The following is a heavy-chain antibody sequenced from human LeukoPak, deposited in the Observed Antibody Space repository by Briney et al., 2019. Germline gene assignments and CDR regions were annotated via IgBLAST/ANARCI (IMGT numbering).Heavy chain of an antibody. J-gene: IGHJ4*02. V-gene: IGHV1-2*02. CDR2: INPNSGGT. CDR3: ARGYLSGSYDGN. CDR1: GYTFTGYY. Sequence: ASVKVSCKASGYTFTGYYMHWVRQAPGQGLEWMGWINPNSGGTNYARKFQGRVTMTRDTSISTAYMELSRLRSDDTAVYYCARGYLSGSYDGNWGQGTLVTVSS. D-gene: IGHD1-26*01.